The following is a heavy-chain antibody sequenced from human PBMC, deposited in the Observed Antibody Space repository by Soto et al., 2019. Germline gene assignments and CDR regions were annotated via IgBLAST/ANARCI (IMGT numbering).Heavy chain of an antibody. Sequence: QVQLVQSGAEVKKPGASVKVSCKASGYTFTSYGVSWVRQAPGQGLEWMGWISGYNGNTNYAQKLQGRVTMTTDTSTSTADMELRSLISDATAVYYCAWAGKYYYGSGSPYYYGMDVWGQGITVTVSS. V-gene: IGHV1-18*04. CDR3: AWAGKYYYGSGSPYYYGMDV. CDR2: ISGYNGNT. D-gene: IGHD3-10*01. CDR1: GYTFTSYG. J-gene: IGHJ6*02.